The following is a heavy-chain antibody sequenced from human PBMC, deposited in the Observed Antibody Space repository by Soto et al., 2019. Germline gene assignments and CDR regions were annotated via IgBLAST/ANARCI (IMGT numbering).Heavy chain of an antibody. J-gene: IGHJ4*02. CDR1: RGSITTANW. CDR2: IYHSGST. V-gene: IGHV4-4*02. Sequence: QVPLQESGPRLVRPSGTLSLTCNVSRGSITTANWWNWVRQPPGRGLEWIGEIYHSGSTKYTLSLKGRGTLSVDKSKNQFSLTLSSVTAADTAIYYCARRGGGVVLAATTPFDYWGQGILVTVSS. D-gene: IGHD2-15*01. CDR3: ARRGGGVVLAATTPFDY.